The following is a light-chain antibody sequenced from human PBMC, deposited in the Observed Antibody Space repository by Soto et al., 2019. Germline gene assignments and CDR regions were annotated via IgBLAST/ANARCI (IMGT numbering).Light chain of an antibody. Sequence: DIQMTQSPSTLSASVGDRVTITCRASQSIRNWLAWYQQKPGKAPNLLIYGASNLQSGVPSRFSGSGSGTDFTLTISSLQPEDFGTYYCQQSYTSPVTFGGGTKVDI. CDR1: QSIRNW. V-gene: IGKV1-5*01. CDR3: QQSYTSPVT. J-gene: IGKJ4*01. CDR2: GAS.